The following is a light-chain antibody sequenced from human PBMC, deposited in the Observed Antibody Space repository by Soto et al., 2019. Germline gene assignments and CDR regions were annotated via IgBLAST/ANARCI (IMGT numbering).Light chain of an antibody. V-gene: IGKV3-20*01. CDR1: KSVSSSS. CDR2: GTS. CDR3: QQYRSSPPYT. Sequence: EIVLTQSPGTLSLSPGEGATLSCRASKSVSSSSFAWYQQKPGQAPRLLIYGTSSRATGIPDRFSGSGSGTDFTLTISRLEPEDFAVYYCQQYRSSPPYTFGQGTKLEIK. J-gene: IGKJ2*01.